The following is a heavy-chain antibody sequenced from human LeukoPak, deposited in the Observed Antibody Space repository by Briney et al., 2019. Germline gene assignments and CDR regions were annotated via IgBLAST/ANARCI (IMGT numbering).Heavy chain of an antibody. Sequence: GESLKISCKGSGYSFTSYWIGWVRPMPGKGPEWMGIIYPGDSDTRYSPSFQGQVTISADKSISTAYLQWSSLKASDTAMYYCARVPYYYDSSGYYGGYYYMDVWGKGTTVTVSS. CDR1: GYSFTSYW. J-gene: IGHJ6*03. CDR2: IYPGDSDT. D-gene: IGHD3-22*01. V-gene: IGHV5-51*01. CDR3: ARVPYYYDSSGYYGGYYYMDV.